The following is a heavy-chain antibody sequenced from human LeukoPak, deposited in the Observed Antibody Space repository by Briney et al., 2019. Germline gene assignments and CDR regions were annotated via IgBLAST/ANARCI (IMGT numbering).Heavy chain of an antibody. CDR2: ISSSSSYI. CDR3: AKALGGGMTTVPRFDY. Sequence: PGGSLRLSCAASGFTFSSYSMNWVRQAPGKGLEWVSSISSSSSYIYYADSVKGRFTISRDNAKNSLYLQMNSLRAEDTAVYYCAKALGGGMTTVPRFDYWGQGTLVTVSS. V-gene: IGHV3-21*04. D-gene: IGHD4-4*01. J-gene: IGHJ4*02. CDR1: GFTFSSYS.